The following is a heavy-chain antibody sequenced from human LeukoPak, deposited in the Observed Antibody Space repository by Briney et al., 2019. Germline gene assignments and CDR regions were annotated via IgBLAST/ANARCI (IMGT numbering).Heavy chain of an antibody. J-gene: IGHJ4*02. CDR1: GFTFSSYA. V-gene: IGHV4-39*07. CDR3: ARASRFAWDPFDY. D-gene: IGHD1-26*01. CDR2: IYYSGST. Sequence: GSLRLSCAASGFTFSSYAMSWVRQPPGKGLEWIGSIYYSGSTYYNPSLKSRVTISVDTSKNQFSLKLSSVTAADTAVYYCARASRFAWDPFDYWGQGTLVTVSS.